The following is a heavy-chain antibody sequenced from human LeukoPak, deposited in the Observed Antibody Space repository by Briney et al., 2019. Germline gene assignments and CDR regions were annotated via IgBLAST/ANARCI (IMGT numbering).Heavy chain of an antibody. CDR1: GFTFSSYG. CDR3: AKVQEETDAFDI. J-gene: IGHJ3*02. Sequence: GGSLRLSCAASGFTFSSYGMHWVRQAPGKGLEWVAVIWFDGTNKYYADSVKGRFTISRDNSKSTLYLQMNSLRAEDTAVYYCAKVQEETDAFDIWGQGTMVTVSS. V-gene: IGHV3-33*06. D-gene: IGHD5-24*01. CDR2: IWFDGTNK.